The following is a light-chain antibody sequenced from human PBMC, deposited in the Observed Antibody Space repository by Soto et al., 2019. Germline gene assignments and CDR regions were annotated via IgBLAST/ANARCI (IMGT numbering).Light chain of an antibody. Sequence: EIVLTQSPGTLSLSPGERATLSCRASQSVTSNYLAWYQQKPGQAPRLLIYAASSRATAIPDRFSGSGSGTAFTLTISRLEPEDFAVYYCQQDGSSPKTFGPGTKLEIK. CDR3: QQDGSSPKT. CDR2: AAS. J-gene: IGKJ1*01. CDR1: QSVTSNY. V-gene: IGKV3-20*01.